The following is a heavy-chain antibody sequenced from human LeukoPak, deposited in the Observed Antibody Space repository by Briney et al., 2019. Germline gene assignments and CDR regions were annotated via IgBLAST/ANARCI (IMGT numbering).Heavy chain of an antibody. J-gene: IGHJ4*02. CDR3: ARRVVTAAAYFDY. CDR1: GGSISSYY. V-gene: IGHV4-59*08. CDR2: IYYSGST. Sequence: SETLSLTCTVSGGSISSYYWSWIRQHPGKGLEWIGYIYYSGSTNYNPSLKSRVTISVDTSKNQFSLKLSSVTAADTAVYYCARRVVTAAAYFDYWGQGTLVTVSS. D-gene: IGHD2-21*02.